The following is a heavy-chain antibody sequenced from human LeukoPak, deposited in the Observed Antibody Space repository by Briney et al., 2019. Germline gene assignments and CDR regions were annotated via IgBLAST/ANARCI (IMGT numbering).Heavy chain of an antibody. CDR2: ISSSGSTI. CDR1: GFTFSDYY. J-gene: IGHJ4*02. Sequence: KSGGSLRLSCAASGFTFSDYYISWIRQAPGKGLEWVSYISSSGSTIYYADSVKGRFTISRDNAKNSLYLQMNSLRAEDTAVYYCASGVVVVPGAVDYWGQGTLVTVSS. D-gene: IGHD2-2*01. CDR3: ASGVVVVPGAVDY. V-gene: IGHV3-11*01.